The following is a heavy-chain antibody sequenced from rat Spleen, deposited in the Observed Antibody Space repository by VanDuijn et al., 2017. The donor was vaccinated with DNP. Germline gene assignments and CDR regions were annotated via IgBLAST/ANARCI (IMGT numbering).Heavy chain of an antibody. V-gene: IGHV3-1*01. CDR2: ISYSGST. D-gene: IGHD1-11*01. CDR3: AKHDGTEGIDFDY. J-gene: IGHJ2*01. CDR1: GYSITSNY. Sequence: EVQLQESGPGLVKPSQSLSLTCSVTGYSITSNYWGWIRKFPGNKMEYIGHISYSGSTNYNPSLKSRISITRDTSRNQFFLQLHSVTTADTATYYCAKHDGTEGIDFDYWGQGVMVTVSS.